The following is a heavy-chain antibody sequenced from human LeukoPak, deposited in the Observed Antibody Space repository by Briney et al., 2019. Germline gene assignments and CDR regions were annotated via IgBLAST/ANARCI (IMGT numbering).Heavy chain of an antibody. CDR3: AREGRYYDSSGFDY. D-gene: IGHD3-22*01. CDR2: IYYSGST. J-gene: IGHJ4*02. Sequence: SETLSLTCTVSGGSISSSSYYWGWIRQPPGKGLEWIGSIYYSGSTYYNPSLKSRVTISVDTSKNQFSLKLSSVTAADTAVYYCAREGRYYDSSGFDYWGQGTLVTVSS. CDR1: GGSISSSSYY. V-gene: IGHV4-39*07.